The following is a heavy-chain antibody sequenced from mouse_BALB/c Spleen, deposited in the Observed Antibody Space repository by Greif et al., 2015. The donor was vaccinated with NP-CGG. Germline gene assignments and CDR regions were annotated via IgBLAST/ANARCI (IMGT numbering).Heavy chain of an antibody. J-gene: IGHJ2*01. CDR2: IYPGGGYT. Sequence: VKLMESGAELVRPGTSVKISCKASGYTFTNYWLGWVKQRPGHGLEWIGDIYPGGGYTNYNEKFKGKATLTADTSSSPAYMQLSSLTSEDSAVYFCARGGLRRRGASFDYWRQGTTLTVSS. V-gene: IGHV1-63*02. CDR1: GYTFTNYW. CDR3: ARGGLRRRGASFDY. D-gene: IGHD2-4*01.